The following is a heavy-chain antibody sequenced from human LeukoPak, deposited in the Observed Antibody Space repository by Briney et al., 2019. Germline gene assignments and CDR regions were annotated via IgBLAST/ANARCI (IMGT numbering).Heavy chain of an antibody. CDR2: IYYSGST. D-gene: IGHD5-18*01. CDR1: GGSISSGGYY. CDR3: ARRAMVTEFDY. V-gene: IGHV4-31*03. Sequence: SGTLSLTCTVSGGSISSGGYYWSWIRQHPGKGLEWIGYIYYSGSTYYNPSLKSRVTISVDTSKNQFSLKLSSVTAADTAVYYCARRAMVTEFDYWGQGTLVTVSS. J-gene: IGHJ4*02.